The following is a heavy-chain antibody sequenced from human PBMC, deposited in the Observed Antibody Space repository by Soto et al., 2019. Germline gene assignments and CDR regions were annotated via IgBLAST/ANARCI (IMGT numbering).Heavy chain of an antibody. CDR2: IIPIFGTA. J-gene: IGHJ5*02. CDR3: ARESRLLNWFDP. V-gene: IGHV1-69*13. CDR1: GGTFSSYA. Sequence: SVKVSCKASGGTFSSYAISWVRQAPGQGLEWMGGIIPIFGTANYAQKFQGRVTITADESTSTAYMELSSLRSEDTAVYYCARESRLLNWFDPWGQGTLVTVSS. D-gene: IGHD3-22*01.